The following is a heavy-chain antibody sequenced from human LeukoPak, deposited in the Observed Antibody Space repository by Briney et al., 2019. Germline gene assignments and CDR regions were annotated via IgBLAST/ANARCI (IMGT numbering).Heavy chain of an antibody. V-gene: IGHV3-23*01. D-gene: IGHD3-22*01. CDR2: ISARGSGGSI. CDR3: AKRGVVIRVILVGFHKEAYYFDS. CDR1: GFTFSSYA. Sequence: GGSLRLSCTASGFTFSSYAMNWVRQAPGKGLKWVSSISARGSGGSIYYADSVKGRFTISRDNSKNTLYLQMNSLRAEDTAVYFCAKRGVVIRVILVGFHKEAYYFDSWGQGALVTVSS. J-gene: IGHJ4*02.